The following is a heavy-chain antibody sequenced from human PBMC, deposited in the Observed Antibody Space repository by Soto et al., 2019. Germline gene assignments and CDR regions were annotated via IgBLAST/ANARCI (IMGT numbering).Heavy chain of an antibody. CDR3: ARDPASMVRGPSPPYYYYYYGMDV. CDR2: ISSSSSTI. Sequence: PGGSLRLSCAASGFTFSSYSMNWVRQAPGKGLEWVSYISSSSSTIYYADSVKGRFTISRDNAKNSLYLQMNSLRAEDTAVYYCARDPASMVRGPSPPYYYYYYGMDVWGQGTTVTVSS. CDR1: GFTFSSYS. D-gene: IGHD3-10*01. J-gene: IGHJ6*02. V-gene: IGHV3-48*01.